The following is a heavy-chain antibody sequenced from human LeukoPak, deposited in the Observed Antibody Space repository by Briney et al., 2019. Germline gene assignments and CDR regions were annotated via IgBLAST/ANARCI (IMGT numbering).Heavy chain of an antibody. J-gene: IGHJ6*03. CDR1: GYTFTSYG. CDR2: ISAYNGNT. V-gene: IGHV1-18*01. Sequence: ASVKVSFKASGYTFTSYGISWVGQAPGQGVEWMGWISAYNGNTNYAQKLQGRVTMTTDTSTSTAYMELRSVRSDDTAVYYCARVESGSYYLHYDYMAVWGKGTTVTVSS. D-gene: IGHD1-26*01. CDR3: ARVESGSYYLHYDYMAV.